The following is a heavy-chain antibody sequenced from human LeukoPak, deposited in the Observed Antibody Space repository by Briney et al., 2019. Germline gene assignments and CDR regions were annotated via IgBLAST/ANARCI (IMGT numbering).Heavy chain of an antibody. CDR3: ARDGHQWLVPFDY. J-gene: IGHJ4*02. V-gene: IGHV1-2*02. D-gene: IGHD6-19*01. Sequence: ASVKVSCKASGYTFTGYYMHWVRQAPGQGLEWMGWINPNSGGTSYAQKFQGRVTMTRDTSISTAYMELSRLRSDDTAVYYCARDGHQWLVPFDYWGQGTLVTVSS. CDR2: INPNSGGT. CDR1: GYTFTGYY.